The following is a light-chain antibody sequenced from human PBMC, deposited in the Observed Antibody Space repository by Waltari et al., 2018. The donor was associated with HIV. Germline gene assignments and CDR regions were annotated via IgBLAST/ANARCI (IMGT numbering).Light chain of an antibody. CDR1: SSDVGGYNY. J-gene: IGLJ2*01. Sequence: QSALTQPASVSGSPGQSITIPCTGTSSDVGGYNYVSWYQQHPGKAPKLMIYEVSNRPSGVSNRFSGSKSGNTASLTISGLQAEDEADYYCSSYTSSSTLAVFGGGTKLTVL. CDR3: SSYTSSSTLAV. CDR2: EVS. V-gene: IGLV2-14*01.